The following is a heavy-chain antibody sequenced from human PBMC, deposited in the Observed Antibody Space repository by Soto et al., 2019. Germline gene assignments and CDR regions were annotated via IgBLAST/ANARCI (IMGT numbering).Heavy chain of an antibody. D-gene: IGHD5-12*01. Sequence: GGSLRLSCAASGFTFSSYGMHWVRQAPGKGLEWVAVIWYDGSNKYYADSVKGRFTISRDNSKNTLYLQMNSLRAEDTAVYYCARDGGDGYNYHYFDYWGQGTLVTVSS. J-gene: IGHJ4*02. CDR2: IWYDGSNK. V-gene: IGHV3-33*01. CDR3: ARDGGDGYNYHYFDY. CDR1: GFTFSSYG.